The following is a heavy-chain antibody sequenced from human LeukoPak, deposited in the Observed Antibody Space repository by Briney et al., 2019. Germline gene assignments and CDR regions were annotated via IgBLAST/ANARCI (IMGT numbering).Heavy chain of an antibody. CDR2: MNHNSDNT. J-gene: IGHJ4*02. V-gene: IGHV1-8*01. Sequence: ASVKVSCKSSGYTYTSYDNNGVRQASAQGLECMGWMNHNSDNTRYAQKFQGRVTMTRNISVSTAYMELSSRRSEVTAVYYCARGNIAAAGTYDYWGQGTLVSVS. CDR1: GYTYTSYD. CDR3: ARGNIAAAGTYDY. D-gene: IGHD6-13*01.